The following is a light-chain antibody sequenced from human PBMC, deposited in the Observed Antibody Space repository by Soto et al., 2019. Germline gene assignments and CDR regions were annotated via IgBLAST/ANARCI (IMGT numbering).Light chain of an antibody. CDR1: SSDVGGYNY. V-gene: IGLV2-8*01. CDR3: SSFAGGGNPVL. Sequence: QSVLTQPPSASGSLGQSVTISCTGTSSDVGGYNYVSWHQQHPGKAPKVMIYEVTKRPPGVPDRFSGSKSGNTASLTVSGLQAEDEADYYCSSFAGGGNPVLLGGGTSSPS. CDR2: EVT. J-gene: IGLJ2*01.